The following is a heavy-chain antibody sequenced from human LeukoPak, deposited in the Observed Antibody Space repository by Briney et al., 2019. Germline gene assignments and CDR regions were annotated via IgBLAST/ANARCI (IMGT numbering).Heavy chain of an antibody. CDR3: ARGSDFWSGYGDY. J-gene: IGHJ4*02. D-gene: IGHD3-3*01. Sequence: GGSLRLSCAASGFTFSSYSMNWVRQAPGKGLEWVSSVSSSGGYIYYTDSVKGRFTISRDNAKNSLYLQMNSLRAEDTAVYYCARGSDFWSGYGDYWGQGTLVTVSS. V-gene: IGHV3-21*01. CDR2: VSSSGGYI. CDR1: GFTFSSYS.